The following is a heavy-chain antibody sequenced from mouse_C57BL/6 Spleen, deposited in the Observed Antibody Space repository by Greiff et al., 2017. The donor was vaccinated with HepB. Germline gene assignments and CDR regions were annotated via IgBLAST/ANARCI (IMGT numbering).Heavy chain of an antibody. Sequence: VQLQESGAELVKPGASVKLSCKASGYTFTEYTIHWVKQRSGQGLEWIGWFYPGSGSIKYNEKFKDKATLTADKSSSTVYMELSRLTSEESAVYFCARHEDRDYDYDTCFAYWGQGTLVTVSA. J-gene: IGHJ3*01. CDR2: FYPGSGSI. D-gene: IGHD2-4*01. V-gene: IGHV1-62-2*01. CDR1: GYTFTEYT. CDR3: ARHEDRDYDYDTCFAY.